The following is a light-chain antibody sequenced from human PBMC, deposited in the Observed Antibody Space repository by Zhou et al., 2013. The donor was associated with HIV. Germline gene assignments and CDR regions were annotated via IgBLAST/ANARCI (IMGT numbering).Light chain of an antibody. CDR1: QGVGRW. CDR2: ATS. V-gene: IGKV1-12*01. Sequence: DVQMTQSPSSVSASIGATVTITCRASQGVGRWLAWYQQKPGQAPKLVIYATSNLQSGVPSRFSGSGSGTNYTLTISSLQPEDFATYYCQQYYDYLWTFGHGTKV. J-gene: IGKJ1*01. CDR3: QQYYDYLWT.